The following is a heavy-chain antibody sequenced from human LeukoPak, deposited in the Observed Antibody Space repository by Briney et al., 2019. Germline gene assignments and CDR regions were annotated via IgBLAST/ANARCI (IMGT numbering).Heavy chain of an antibody. Sequence: GGSLRLSCAASGFTFSSYWMHWVRQAPGKGLEWVGNIKEDGSDKYYGDSVKGRFTISRDNAKNSLYLQMNSLRAEDTAVYYCARDAPGYGGYGDWGQGILVTVSS. CDR3: ARDAPGYGGYGD. V-gene: IGHV3-7*01. CDR2: IKEDGSDK. D-gene: IGHD5-12*01. J-gene: IGHJ4*02. CDR1: GFTFSSYW.